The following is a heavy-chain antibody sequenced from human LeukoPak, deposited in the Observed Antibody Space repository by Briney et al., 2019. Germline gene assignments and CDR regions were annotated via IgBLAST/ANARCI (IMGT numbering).Heavy chain of an antibody. J-gene: IGHJ4*02. D-gene: IGHD1-26*01. CDR3: PKAGSNRFDY. CDR2: ISGSGRGGST. V-gene: IGHV3-23*01. CDR1: GFTFSSSA. Sequence: PGGSLRLFCAPSGFTFSSSAMSWARQAPGKGRQWVSCISGSGRGGSTYYADSVKGRFTISRDNSKNTQYLQLNSRRAEDTAVYYYPKAGSNRFDYWGQGTLVTVSS.